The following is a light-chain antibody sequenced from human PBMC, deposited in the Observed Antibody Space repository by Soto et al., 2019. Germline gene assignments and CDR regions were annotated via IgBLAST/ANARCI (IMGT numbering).Light chain of an antibody. CDR3: QQYYSTPWT. CDR1: QSVLYSSNNKNY. V-gene: IGKV4-1*01. CDR2: WAS. J-gene: IGKJ1*01. Sequence: DIVMTQSPDSLAVSLGERATINCKSSQSVLYSSNNKNYLAWYQQKPGQPPKLLIYWASTRESGVPDRFSGSGSGTDFPLTISSLKAADVAVYYCQQYYSTPWTFGQGTKVEIK.